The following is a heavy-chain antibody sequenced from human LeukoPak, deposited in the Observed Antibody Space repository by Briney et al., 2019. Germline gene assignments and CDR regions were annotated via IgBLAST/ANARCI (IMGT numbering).Heavy chain of an antibody. CDR3: AKEGRSLQTY. D-gene: IGHD5-24*01. Sequence: GGSLRLSCAASGFMFSSNWMSWVRLAPGKGLEWVANIKEDGTETYYVDSVKGRFTISRDNAKNSLCLQMNSLRVEDTAVYYCAKEGRSLQTYWGQGTLVTVSS. CDR1: GFMFSSNW. J-gene: IGHJ4*02. V-gene: IGHV3-7*03. CDR2: IKEDGTET.